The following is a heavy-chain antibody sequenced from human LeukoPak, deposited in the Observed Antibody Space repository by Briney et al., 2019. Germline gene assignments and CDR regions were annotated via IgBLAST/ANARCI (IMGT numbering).Heavy chain of an antibody. CDR2: FDHEHGEI. V-gene: IGHV1-24*01. D-gene: IGHD1-26*01. CDR1: EYTLTELS. CDR3: AADRGDYSGSYWTAFDI. J-gene: IGHJ3*02. Sequence: ASVKVSCKVSEYTLTELSMHWVRQAPGKGLKWLGGFDHEHGEIIYAQKFQGRVTMSDDTSTDTAYMELGSLRSDDTAVYYCAADRGDYSGSYWTAFDIWGQGTMVTVSS.